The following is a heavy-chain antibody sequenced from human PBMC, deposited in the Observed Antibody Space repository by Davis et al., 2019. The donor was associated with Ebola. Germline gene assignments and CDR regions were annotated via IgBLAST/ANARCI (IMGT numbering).Heavy chain of an antibody. CDR1: GFIFNDYN. J-gene: IGHJ4*02. CDR2: ISGDGRYT. CDR3: ARSAYRTSLDY. D-gene: IGHD3-3*01. V-gene: IGHV3-43*02. Sequence: GESLKISCAASGFIFNDYNMFWVRHAPGKRLGWVSLISGDGRYTYYEDSVKGRFTISRDNSGNSLFLEMNRLRPEDSGSYFCARSAYRTSLDYWGQGTLVTVSS.